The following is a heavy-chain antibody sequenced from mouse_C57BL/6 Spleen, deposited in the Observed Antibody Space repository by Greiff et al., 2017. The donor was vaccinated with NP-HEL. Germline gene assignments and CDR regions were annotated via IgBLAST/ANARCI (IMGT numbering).Heavy chain of an antibody. CDR2: IYPGSGNT. CDR1: GYTFTDYY. D-gene: IGHD3-3*01. V-gene: IGHV1-76*01. Sequence: QVHVQQSGAELVRPGASVKLSCKASGYTFTDYYINWVKQRPGQGLEWIARIYPGSGNTYYNEKFKGKATLTAEKSSSTAYMQLSSLTSEDSAVYFCASAVFYAMDYWGQGTSVTVSS. J-gene: IGHJ4*01. CDR3: ASAVFYAMDY.